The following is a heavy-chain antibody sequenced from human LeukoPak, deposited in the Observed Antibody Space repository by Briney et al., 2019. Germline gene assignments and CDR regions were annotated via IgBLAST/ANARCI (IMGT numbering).Heavy chain of an antibody. CDR2: ISASRGIT. V-gene: IGHV3-48*01. CDR3: VRGSLASGVVVYYHYYLDV. D-gene: IGHD3-3*01. J-gene: IGHJ6*03. CDR1: GFNYSSYT. Sequence: PGGSLRLSCAASGFNYSSYTMNWVRQAPGMGLEWLSYISASRGITYYADSEKGRFTISRDNAKNSLYLQMNSLRAEDTAVYYCVRGSLASGVVVYYHYYLDVWGKGTTVTVSS.